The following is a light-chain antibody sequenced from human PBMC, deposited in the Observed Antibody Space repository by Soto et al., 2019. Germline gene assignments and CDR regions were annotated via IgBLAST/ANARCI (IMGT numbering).Light chain of an antibody. V-gene: IGLV1-47*02. CDR3: AAWDDSLSGLYV. CDR1: SSNIGSNY. Sequence: QSVLTQPASVSGSPGQRVTISCSGSSSNIGSNYVYWYQQLPGTAPKLLIYSNNQRPSGVPDRFSGSKSGTSASLAISGLRSEDEADYYCAAWDDSLSGLYVFGTGTKVTVL. CDR2: SNN. J-gene: IGLJ1*01.